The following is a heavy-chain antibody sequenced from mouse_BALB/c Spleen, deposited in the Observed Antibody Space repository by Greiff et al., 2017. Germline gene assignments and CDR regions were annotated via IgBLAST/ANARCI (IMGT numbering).Heavy chain of an antibody. Sequence: VHVKQSGAELVKPGASVKLSCTASGFNIKDTYMHWVKQRPEQGLEWIGRIDPANGNTKYDPKFQGKATITADTSSNTAYLQRSSLTSEDTAVYYCAPIYDVYYGTDYYAMDYWGQGTSVTVSS. D-gene: IGHD2-3*01. J-gene: IGHJ4*01. CDR1: GFNIKDTY. CDR3: APIYDVYYGTDYYAMDY. CDR2: IDPANGNT. V-gene: IGHV14-3*02.